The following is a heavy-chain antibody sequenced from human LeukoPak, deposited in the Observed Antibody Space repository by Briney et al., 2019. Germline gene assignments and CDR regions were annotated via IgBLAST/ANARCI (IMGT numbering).Heavy chain of an antibody. CDR1: GGSISGYY. CDR3: AREPGFDSSGYLNWFDP. J-gene: IGHJ5*02. CDR2: IYYSGST. D-gene: IGHD3-22*01. Sequence: SETLSLTCTVSGGSISGYYYNWIRQPPGKGLEWIGYIYYSGSTKYNPSLKSRVTISVDTSKNQLSLKLSSVTAADTAVYYCAREPGFDSSGYLNWFDPWGQGTLVTVSS. V-gene: IGHV4-59*01.